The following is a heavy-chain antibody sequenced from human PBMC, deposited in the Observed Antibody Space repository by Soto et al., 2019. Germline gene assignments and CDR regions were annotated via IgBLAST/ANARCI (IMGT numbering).Heavy chain of an antibody. D-gene: IGHD2-2*02. CDR2: IQQDGSEK. CDR3: ARDLPGHCNTTDCYSYFDY. J-gene: IGHJ4*02. V-gene: IGHV3-7*03. CDR1: GFTFTSYS. Sequence: PGGSLRLSCAVSGFTFTSYSMSWVRQAPGEGLECVANIQQDGSEKYYVDSVKGRFTISRDNAKNSLYLQINSLRAEDTPVYYCARDLPGHCNTTDCYSYFDYWGQGPLVTVSS.